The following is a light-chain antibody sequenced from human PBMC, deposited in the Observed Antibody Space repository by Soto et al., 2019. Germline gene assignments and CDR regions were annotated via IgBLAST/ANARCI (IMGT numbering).Light chain of an antibody. CDR2: RAT. CDR3: QEYNSY. Sequence: DIHMTQSPDTLSASVGDRVTITCRASQIIDDWLAWYQQKAGKPPRLLIYRATNLETGVPSRFSGSRYGTXXXXXINNXQPDXXAXXXCQEYNSYFGGGTKVEIK. J-gene: IGKJ4*01. V-gene: IGKV1-5*03. CDR1: QIIDDW.